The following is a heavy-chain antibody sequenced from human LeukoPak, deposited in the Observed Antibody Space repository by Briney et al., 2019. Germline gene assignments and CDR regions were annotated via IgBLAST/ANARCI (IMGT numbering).Heavy chain of an antibody. CDR2: IWYDGSNK. Sequence: GGSLRLSCAASGFTFSSYGMHWVRQAPGKGLEWVAVIWYDGSNKYYADSVKGGFTISRDNSKNTLYLQMNSLRAEDTAVYYCARTGYSSSWYISQKAFDYWGQGTLVTVSS. V-gene: IGHV3-33*01. D-gene: IGHD6-13*01. J-gene: IGHJ4*02. CDR3: ARTGYSSSWYISQKAFDY. CDR1: GFTFSSYG.